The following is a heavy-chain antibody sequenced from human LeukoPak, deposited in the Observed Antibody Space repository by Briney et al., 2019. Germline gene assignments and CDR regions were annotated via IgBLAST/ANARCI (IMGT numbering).Heavy chain of an antibody. D-gene: IGHD3-10*01. V-gene: IGHV1-18*01. Sequence: ASVKVSCKASGYTFTSYGISWVRQAPGQGREWMGWISAYNGNTNYAQKLQGRVTMTTDTSTSTAYMELRSLRSDDTAVYYCARVGHTMVRGVFYYYYGMDVWGQGTTVTVSS. J-gene: IGHJ6*02. CDR1: GYTFTSYG. CDR2: ISAYNGNT. CDR3: ARVGHTMVRGVFYYYYGMDV.